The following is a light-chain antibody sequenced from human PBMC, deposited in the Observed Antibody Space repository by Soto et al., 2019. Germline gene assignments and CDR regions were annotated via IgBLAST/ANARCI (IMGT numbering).Light chain of an antibody. Sequence: DIQMTQSPSTLSASVGDRVTITCRASQSISSWLAWYQQKPGKAPKLLIYKASSLESGVPSRFSGSGSGTEFTLTISSLQHDDFATYYCQQYSSYLYTFGQGTKLEIK. CDR1: QSISSW. V-gene: IGKV1-5*03. CDR3: QQYSSYLYT. J-gene: IGKJ2*01. CDR2: KAS.